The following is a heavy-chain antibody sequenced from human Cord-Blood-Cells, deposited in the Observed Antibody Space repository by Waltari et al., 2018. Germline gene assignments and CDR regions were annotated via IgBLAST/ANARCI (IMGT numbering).Heavy chain of an antibody. J-gene: IGHJ3*02. Sequence: QVQLVQSGAEVKKPGASVKVSCKASGYTFTSYYMHWVRQAPGQGLEWMGIINPSGGSTSYAQKFQGRVTMTRDTSTSTVYMGLSSLGSEDTAVYYCARALTGDILTGYYDAFDIWGQGTMVTVSS. CDR2: INPSGGST. CDR1: GYTFTSYY. CDR3: ARALTGDILTGYYDAFDI. D-gene: IGHD3-9*01. V-gene: IGHV1-46*01.